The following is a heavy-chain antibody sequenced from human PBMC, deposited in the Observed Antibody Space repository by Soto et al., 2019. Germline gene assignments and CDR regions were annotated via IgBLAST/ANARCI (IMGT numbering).Heavy chain of an antibody. V-gene: IGHV1-3*01. CDR2: INAGNGNT. J-gene: IGHJ6*02. CDR3: ARTSFITGTTRYYYYGMDV. D-gene: IGHD1-7*01. CDR1: GYTFTSYA. Sequence: ASVKVSCKASGYTFTSYAMHWVRQAPGQRLEWMGWINAGNGNTKYSQKFQGRVTITRDTSASTAYMELSSLRSEDTAVYYCARTSFITGTTRYYYYGMDVWGQGTTVTAP.